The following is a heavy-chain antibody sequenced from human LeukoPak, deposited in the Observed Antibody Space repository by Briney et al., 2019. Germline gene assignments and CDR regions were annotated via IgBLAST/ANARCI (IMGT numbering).Heavy chain of an antibody. Sequence: GGSLRLSCAASGFHFSSYGMQWVRQAPGKGLGWVAVIWNDGTKKYYEDSVKGRFTISRDDSKNMLHLQMNSLRAEDTAVYYCVRDNYNGYPDYWGQGTRVTVSS. CDR2: IWNDGTKK. D-gene: IGHD5-18*01. CDR3: VRDNYNGYPDY. V-gene: IGHV3-33*01. CDR1: GFHFSSYG. J-gene: IGHJ4*02.